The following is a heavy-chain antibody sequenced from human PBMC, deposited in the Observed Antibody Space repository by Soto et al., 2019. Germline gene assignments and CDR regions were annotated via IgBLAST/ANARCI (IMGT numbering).Heavy chain of an antibody. CDR3: ASSQKGYNWNYFDH. Sequence: SESLSLTCAVSGGSISCSYYYWVWLRQSPGRGPEWIGSVFYTGFTSYNPSLESRVSVSVDTSKNQFSLKVSAVTAADTAVYYCASSQKGYNWNYFDHWGQGALVAVS. D-gene: IGHD1-20*01. CDR1: GGSISCSYYY. CDR2: VFYTGFT. V-gene: IGHV4-39*01. J-gene: IGHJ4*02.